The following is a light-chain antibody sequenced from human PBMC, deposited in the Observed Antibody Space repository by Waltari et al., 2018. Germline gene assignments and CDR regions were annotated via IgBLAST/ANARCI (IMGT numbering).Light chain of an antibody. J-gene: IGKJ4*01. CDR2: GVF. CDR1: QSVRSPY. Sequence: EIVLTQSPDTLSLSPGETATLSCRASQSVRSPYLAWYRQKPGQPPRLLIYGVFSRATGIPDRSSGSGSGTDFTLTINRLEPEDFAVDSCQQYGSSPLTFGGGTKVEI. CDR3: QQYGSSPLT. V-gene: IGKV3-20*01.